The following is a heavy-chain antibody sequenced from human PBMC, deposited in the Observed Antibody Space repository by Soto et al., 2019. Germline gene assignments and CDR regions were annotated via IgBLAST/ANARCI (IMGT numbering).Heavy chain of an antibody. Sequence: QVQLVQSGAEVKKPGASVKVSCKASGYTLTSYGISWVRQAPGQGLEWMGWISAYNGNTNYAQKLQGRVTMTTDTSTSTAYMELRSLRSDDTAVYYCARAAMVRGVDVPDMDVWGQGTTVTVSS. V-gene: IGHV1-18*01. CDR1: GYTLTSYG. CDR3: ARAAMVRGVDVPDMDV. J-gene: IGHJ6*02. CDR2: ISAYNGNT. D-gene: IGHD3-10*01.